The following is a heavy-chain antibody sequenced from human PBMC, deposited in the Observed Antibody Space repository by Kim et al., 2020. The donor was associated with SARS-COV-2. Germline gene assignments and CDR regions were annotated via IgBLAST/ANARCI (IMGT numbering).Heavy chain of an antibody. CDR3: ATQPLVSDYYYYGMDV. Sequence: SETLSLTCAVYGGSFSGYYWSWIRQPPGKGLEWIGEINHSGSTNYNPSLKSRVTISVDTSKNQFSLKLSSVTAADTAVYYCATQPLVSDYYYYGMDVWGQGTTVTVSS. CDR1: GGSFSGYY. J-gene: IGHJ6*02. V-gene: IGHV4-34*01. D-gene: IGHD2-8*01. CDR2: INHSGST.